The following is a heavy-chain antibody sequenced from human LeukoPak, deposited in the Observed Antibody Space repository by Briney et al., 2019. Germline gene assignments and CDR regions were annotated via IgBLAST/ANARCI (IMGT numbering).Heavy chain of an antibody. D-gene: IGHD2-21*01. V-gene: IGHV3-48*03. Sequence: PGGSLRLSCASSGFTFSSYEMNWVRQAPGKGLEWLSYIDSSGSNIYYEDSVKGRFTISRDNAKNSLYLQMNSLRAEDTGVYYCARWNLLSDYWGQGTLVTVSS. CDR2: IDSSGSNI. CDR3: ARWNLLSDY. CDR1: GFTFSSYE. J-gene: IGHJ4*02.